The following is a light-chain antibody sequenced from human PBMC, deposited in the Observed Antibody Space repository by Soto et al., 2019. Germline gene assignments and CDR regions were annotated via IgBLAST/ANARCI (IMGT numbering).Light chain of an antibody. Sequence: QSVLTQPPSASGTPGQRVTVSCSGSRSNIGSHPVHWYQQLPGTAPKLLIFNKNLRPSGVPDRFSGSQSGTLASLAISGLQSEDEAHYYCSAWDDSLNGPVFGGGTKLTVL. CDR2: NKN. V-gene: IGLV1-44*01. J-gene: IGLJ3*02. CDR1: RSNIGSHP. CDR3: SAWDDSLNGPV.